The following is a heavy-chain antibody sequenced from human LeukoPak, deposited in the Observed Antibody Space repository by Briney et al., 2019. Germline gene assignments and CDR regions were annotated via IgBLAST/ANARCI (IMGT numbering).Heavy chain of an antibody. CDR2: LYSDGNT. CDR1: GFTVITND. CDR3: VRGVEPLAANTLAY. V-gene: IGHV3-53*01. Sequence: PGGSLRLSCAASGFTVITNDMTWVRQAPGKGLERVSVLYSDGNTKYADSVQGRFTISRDNSKNILYLEMNSLSPDDTAVYYCVRGVEPLAANTLAYWGQGTLVTVSS. D-gene: IGHD1-14*01. J-gene: IGHJ4*02.